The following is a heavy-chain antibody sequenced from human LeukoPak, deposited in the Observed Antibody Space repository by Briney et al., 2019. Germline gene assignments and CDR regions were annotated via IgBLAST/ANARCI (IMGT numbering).Heavy chain of an antibody. V-gene: IGHV3-48*03. CDR1: GFTFSSYE. CDR2: ISSGGGTI. J-gene: IGHJ4*02. Sequence: GGSLRLSCAASGFTFSSYEMNWVRQAPGKGLEWVSYISSGGGTIYYADSVKGRFTISRDNAKNTLYLQMNSLRAEDTAVYYCARDWFHAIDYWGQGTLVTVSS. CDR3: ARDWFHAIDY. D-gene: IGHD2/OR15-2a*01.